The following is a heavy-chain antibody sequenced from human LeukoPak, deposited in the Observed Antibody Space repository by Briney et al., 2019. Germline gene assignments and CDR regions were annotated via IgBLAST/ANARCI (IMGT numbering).Heavy chain of an antibody. V-gene: IGHV3-21*01. CDR3: ARERKSYYFDY. CDR1: GFTFRYCS. CDR2: ISSGSHFI. Sequence: GGSLRLSCAGSGFTFRYCSMNWVRQAPGRGLEWISSISSGSHFIYYADSVKGRFTISRDNAQNSVYLQMNGLRAEDTAVYYCARERKSYYFDYWGQGTLVTVSS. J-gene: IGHJ4*02. D-gene: IGHD1-26*01.